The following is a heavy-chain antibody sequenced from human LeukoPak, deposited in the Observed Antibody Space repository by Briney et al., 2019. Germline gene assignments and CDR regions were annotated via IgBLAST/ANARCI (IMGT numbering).Heavy chain of an antibody. J-gene: IGHJ4*02. CDR3: ASSGSYRFDY. CDR2: ITASGTAM. V-gene: IGHV3-48*02. Sequence: GGSLRLSCAASGFTYSSYSMNWVRQAPGKGLEWVSHITASGTAMFYADSVKGRFTISRDNAKNSLYLQMNSLRDEDTAVYYCASSGSYRFDYWGQGTLVTVSS. D-gene: IGHD1-26*01. CDR1: GFTYSSYS.